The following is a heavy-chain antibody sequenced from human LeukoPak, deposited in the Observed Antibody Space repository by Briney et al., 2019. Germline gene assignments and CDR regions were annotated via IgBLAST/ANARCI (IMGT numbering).Heavy chain of an antibody. V-gene: IGHV4-39*07. CDR2: IYYSGST. D-gene: IGHD3-10*01. CDR1: GGSISSSSYY. Sequence: PSETLSLTCTASGGSISSSSYYWGWIRQPPGKGLEWIGSIYYSGSTDYNPSLKSRVTISVDTSKNQFSLKLSSVTAADTAVYYCARVRTRGTMVRGWYNWFDPWGQGTLVTVSS. CDR3: ARVRTRGTMVRGWYNWFDP. J-gene: IGHJ5*02.